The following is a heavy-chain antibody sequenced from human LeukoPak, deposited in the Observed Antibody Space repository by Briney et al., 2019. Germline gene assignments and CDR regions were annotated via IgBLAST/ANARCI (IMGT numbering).Heavy chain of an antibody. CDR1: GGSISSYY. CDR2: IYTSGST. V-gene: IGHV4-4*09. D-gene: IGHD4-11*01. CDR3: ARHHYRGPWFDP. J-gene: IGHJ5*02. Sequence: SETLSLTCTVSGGSISSYYWSWIRQPPGKGLEWIGYIYTSGSTNYNPSLKSRVTISVDTSKNQFSLKLSSVTAADTAVYYCARHHYRGPWFDPWGQGTLVTVSP.